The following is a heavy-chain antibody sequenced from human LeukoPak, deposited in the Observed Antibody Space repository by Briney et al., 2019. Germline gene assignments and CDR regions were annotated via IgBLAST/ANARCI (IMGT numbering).Heavy chain of an antibody. CDR2: ISSSSSII. V-gene: IGHV3-48*01. J-gene: IGHJ4*02. CDR3: ARDYSSNWLFDY. D-gene: IGHD6-13*01. CDR1: GFTFSSYS. Sequence: GGSLRLSCAASGFTFSSYSMNWVRQAPGKGLEWVSYISSSSSIIYYADSVKGRFTISRDNAKNSLFLQMNSLRVEDTAVYYCARDYSSNWLFDYWGQGTLVTVSS.